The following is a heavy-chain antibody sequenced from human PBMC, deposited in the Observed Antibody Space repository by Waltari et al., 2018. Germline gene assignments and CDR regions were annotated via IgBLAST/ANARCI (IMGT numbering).Heavy chain of an antibody. CDR1: Y. CDR3: ATVPRLWFHFQH. CDR2: VDPEDGET. V-gene: IGHV1-69-2*01. J-gene: IGHJ1*01. D-gene: IGHD3-10*01. Sequence: YMHWVQQAPGKGLEWMGLVDPEDGETIYAEKFQGRVTITADTSTDTAYMELSSLRSEDTAVYYCATVPRLWFHFQHWGQGTLVTVSS.